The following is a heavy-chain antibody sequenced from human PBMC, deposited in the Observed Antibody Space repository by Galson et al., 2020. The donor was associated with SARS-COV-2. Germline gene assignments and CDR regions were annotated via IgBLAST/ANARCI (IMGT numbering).Heavy chain of an antibody. CDR3: ARIRFPTGWFGDYYFDY. V-gene: IGHV2-70*01. CDR1: GFSLSTSGMC. J-gene: IGHJ4*02. Sequence: SGPTLVKPTQTLTLTCTFSGFSLSTSGMCVSWIRQPPGKALEWLALIDWDDDKYYSTSLKTRLTISKDTSKNQVVLTMTNMDPVDTATYYCARIRFPTGWFGDYYFDYWGQRTLVTVSS. CDR2: IDWDDDK. D-gene: IGHD3-10*01.